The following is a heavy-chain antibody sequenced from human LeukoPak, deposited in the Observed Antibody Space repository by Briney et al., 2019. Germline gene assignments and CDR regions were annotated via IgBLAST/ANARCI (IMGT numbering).Heavy chain of an antibody. D-gene: IGHD1-26*01. J-gene: IGHJ5*02. CDR3: ARQATSIVGATTNWFDP. CDR1: GGTFSSYT. V-gene: IGHV1-69*02. CDR2: IIPILGIA. Sequence: GASVKVSCKASGGTFSSYTISWVRQAPGQGLEWMGRIIPILGIANYAQKFQGRVTITADKSTSTAYMELSSLRSEDTAVYYCARQATSIVGATTNWFDPWGQGTLVTVSS.